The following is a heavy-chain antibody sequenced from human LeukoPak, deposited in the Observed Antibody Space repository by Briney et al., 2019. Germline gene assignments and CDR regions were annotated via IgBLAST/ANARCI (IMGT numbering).Heavy chain of an antibody. Sequence: PSQTLSLTCTASGGSISSGGYYWSWIRQHPGKGLEWIGYIYYSGSTYYNPSLKSRVTISVDTSKNQFSLKLSSVTAADTAVYYCARALYGSGSYYNEPHFDYWGQGTLVTVSS. J-gene: IGHJ4*02. CDR2: IYYSGST. D-gene: IGHD3-10*01. CDR1: GGSISSGGYY. CDR3: ARALYGSGSYYNEPHFDY. V-gene: IGHV4-31*03.